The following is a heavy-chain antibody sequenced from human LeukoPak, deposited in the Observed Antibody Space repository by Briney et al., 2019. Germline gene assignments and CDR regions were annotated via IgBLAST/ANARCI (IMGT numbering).Heavy chain of an antibody. V-gene: IGHV4-59*01. CDR2: IYYSGST. J-gene: IGHJ4*02. D-gene: IGHD2-2*01. CDR3: ARDHCSSTSCYYDY. CDR1: GGSISSYY. Sequence: SEALSLPFTGSGGSISSYYWSWIRPPPGKGLEWVGYIYYSGSTNYKPSLKSRVTISVDTSKNQFSLKLSSVTAADTAVYYCARDHCSSTSCYYDYWGQGTLVTVSS.